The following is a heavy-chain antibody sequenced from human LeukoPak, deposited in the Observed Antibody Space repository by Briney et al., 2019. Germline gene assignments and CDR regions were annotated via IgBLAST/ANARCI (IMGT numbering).Heavy chain of an antibody. D-gene: IGHD3-16*02. CDR2: ISYDGSNK. Sequence: GRSLRLSCAASGFTFSSYAMHWVRQAPGKGLEWVAVISYDGSNKYYADSVKGRFTISRDNSKNTMYLQMNSLRAEDTAVYYCARTDWGELSLQFHYWGQGTLVTVSS. CDR1: GFTFSSYA. J-gene: IGHJ4*02. V-gene: IGHV3-30-3*01. CDR3: ARTDWGELSLQFHY.